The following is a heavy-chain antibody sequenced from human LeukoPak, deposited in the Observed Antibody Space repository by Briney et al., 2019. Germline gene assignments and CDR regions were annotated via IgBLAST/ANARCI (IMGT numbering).Heavy chain of an antibody. D-gene: IGHD2-21*02. CDR3: AREGIFSYCSGDCYSEGLSAFDI. J-gene: IGHJ3*02. V-gene: IGHV1-18*01. Sequence: ASVKVSCKASGYTFTSYGISWVRQAPGQGLEWMGWISAYNGNTNYAQKLQGRVTMTTDTSTSTAYMELRSLRSDDTAVYYCAREGIFSYCSGDCYSEGLSAFDIWGQGTMVTVSS. CDR1: GYTFTSYG. CDR2: ISAYNGNT.